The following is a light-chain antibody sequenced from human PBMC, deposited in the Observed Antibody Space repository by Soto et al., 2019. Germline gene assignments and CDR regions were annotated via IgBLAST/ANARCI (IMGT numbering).Light chain of an antibody. CDR3: LQYNVYPLT. CDR2: KAS. CDR1: QSISRW. V-gene: IGKV1-5*03. Sequence: DIQMTQSPSTLSASVGDRVTITCRASQSISRWLDWYQQRPGKAPKLLIYKASTLEGGVPSRFSASGSGTDFTLTISSLQPDDLATYFCLQYNVYPLTFGGGTKVEIK. J-gene: IGKJ4*01.